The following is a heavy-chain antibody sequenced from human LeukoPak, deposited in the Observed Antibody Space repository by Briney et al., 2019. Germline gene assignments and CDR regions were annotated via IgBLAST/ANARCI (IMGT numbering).Heavy chain of an antibody. D-gene: IGHD2-2*01. Sequence: PGRSLRLSCAASGFTFSNYWVHWVRQAPGKGLVWVSRINRDGSTTKYADSVKGRFTVSRDNAKNTLNLQMNSLRAEDTAVYYCARDKKSEESSEIDYWGQGTLVTVSS. CDR3: ARDKKSEESSEIDY. V-gene: IGHV3-74*03. CDR2: INRDGSTT. CDR1: GFTFSNYW. J-gene: IGHJ4*02.